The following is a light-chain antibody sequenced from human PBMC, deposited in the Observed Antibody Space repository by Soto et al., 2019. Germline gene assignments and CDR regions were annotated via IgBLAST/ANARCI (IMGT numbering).Light chain of an antibody. Sequence: DIVMTQSPDSLAVSLGERATINCKSSQTIFYNFNHKNYIAWYQQRPGQTPSLLIYGASTRATGIPDRFSGSGSGTHFTLTISRLEPGDFAVYYCQHFGGTTFTFGQGTRLEIK. J-gene: IGKJ5*01. V-gene: IGKV4-1*01. CDR1: QTIFYNFNHKNY. CDR2: GAS. CDR3: QHFGGTTFT.